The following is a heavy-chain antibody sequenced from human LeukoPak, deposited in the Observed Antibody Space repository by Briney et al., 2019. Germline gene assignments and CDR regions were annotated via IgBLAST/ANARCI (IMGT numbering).Heavy chain of an antibody. V-gene: IGHV3-30-3*01. J-gene: IGHJ4*02. CDR2: ISYDGSNK. CDR1: GFTFSSYA. D-gene: IGHD1-26*01. CDR3: ARDLRDSGSYRGYFDY. Sequence: GGSLRLSCAASGFTFSSYAMRWVRQAPGKGLEWVAVISYDGSNKYYADSVKGRFTISRDNSKNTLYLQMNSLRAEDTAVYYCARDLRDSGSYRGYFDYWGQGTLVTVSS.